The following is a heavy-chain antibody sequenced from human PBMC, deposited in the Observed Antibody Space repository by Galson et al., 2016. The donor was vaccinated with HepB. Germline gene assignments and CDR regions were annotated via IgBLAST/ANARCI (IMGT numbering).Heavy chain of an antibody. CDR2: ISRGGDST. Sequence: SLRLSCAASGFTFRNYGMTWVRQAPGKGLEVVSSISRGGDSTDYADSVKGRFTISRDNSKNTLSLQMNSLTADDTAIYYCGQGSTAPAVWGKGTTVTVSS. V-gene: IGHV3-23*01. CDR3: GQGSTAPAV. CDR1: GFTFRNYG. D-gene: IGHD2-2*01. J-gene: IGHJ6*04.